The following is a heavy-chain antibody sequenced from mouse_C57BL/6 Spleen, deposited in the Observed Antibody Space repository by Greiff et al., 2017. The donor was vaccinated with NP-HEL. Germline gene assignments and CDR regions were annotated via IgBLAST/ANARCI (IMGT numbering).Heavy chain of an antibody. CDR2: IDPSDSET. Sequence: QVHVKQPGAELVRPGSSVKLSCKASGYTFTSYWMHWVKQRPIQGLEWIGNIDPSDSETHYNQKFKDKATLTVDKSSSTAYMQLSSLTSEDSAVYYCARDWGSSGYRVYFDYWGQGTTLTVSS. J-gene: IGHJ2*01. CDR1: GYTFTSYW. CDR3: ARDWGSSGYRVYFDY. V-gene: IGHV1-52*01. D-gene: IGHD3-2*02.